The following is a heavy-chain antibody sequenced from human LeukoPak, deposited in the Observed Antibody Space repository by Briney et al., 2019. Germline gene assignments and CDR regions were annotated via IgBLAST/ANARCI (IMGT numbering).Heavy chain of an antibody. CDR2: ISGSGGST. CDR1: GFTFSNYA. J-gene: IGHJ4*02. D-gene: IGHD5-12*01. V-gene: IGHV3-23*01. Sequence: GGSLRLSCAVSGFTFSNYAMSWVRQAPGKGLEWVSAISGSGGSTYYADSVKGRFTISRDNSKNTLYLQMNSLRAEDTAVYYCAKATSGYDYNYFDYWGQGTLVTVSS. CDR3: AKATSGYDYNYFDY.